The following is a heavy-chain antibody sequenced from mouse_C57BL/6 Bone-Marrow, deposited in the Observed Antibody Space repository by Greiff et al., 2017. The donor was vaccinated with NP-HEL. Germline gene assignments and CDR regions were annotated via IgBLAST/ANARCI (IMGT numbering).Heavy chain of an antibody. CDR2: ISNGGGST. V-gene: IGHV5-12*01. CDR1: GFTFSDYY. J-gene: IGHJ4*01. Sequence: EVKVVESGGGLVQPGGSLKLSCAASGFTFSDYYMYWVRQTPEKRLEWVAYISNGGGSTYYPDTVKGRFTISRDNAKNTLYLQMSRLKSEDTAMYYCARQVITTVAYYAMDYWGQGTSVTVSS. CDR3: ARQVITTVAYYAMDY. D-gene: IGHD1-1*01.